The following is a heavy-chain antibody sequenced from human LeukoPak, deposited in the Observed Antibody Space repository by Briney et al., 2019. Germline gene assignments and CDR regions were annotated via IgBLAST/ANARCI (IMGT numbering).Heavy chain of an antibody. J-gene: IGHJ6*02. CDR2: IYYSGST. CDR3: ASPWSGYYAPWDV. V-gene: IGHV4-59*01. D-gene: IGHD3-3*01. CDR1: GGSISSYY. Sequence: SETLSLTCTVSGGSISSYYWSWIRQPPGKGLEWIGYIYYSGSTNYNPSLKSRVTISVDTSKNQFSLKLSSVTAADTAVYYCASPWSGYYAPWDVWGQGTTVTVSS.